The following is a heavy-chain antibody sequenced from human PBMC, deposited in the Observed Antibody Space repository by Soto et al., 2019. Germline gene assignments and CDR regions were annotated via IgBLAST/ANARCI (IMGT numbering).Heavy chain of an antibody. CDR2: ISSGGDYI. CDR1: FTFSMYS. J-gene: IGHJ5*02. V-gene: IGHV3-21*01. D-gene: IGHD1-26*01. CDR3: TRDQGGSYDSWFDP. Sequence: VESGGGLVQPGGSLRLSCSFTFSMYSMNWVRQAPGKGLEWVASISSGGDYIKYADSVKGRFTISRDNAKNSVSLQMNSLRVDDTAIYFCTRDQGGSYDSWFDPWGQGTLVTVSS.